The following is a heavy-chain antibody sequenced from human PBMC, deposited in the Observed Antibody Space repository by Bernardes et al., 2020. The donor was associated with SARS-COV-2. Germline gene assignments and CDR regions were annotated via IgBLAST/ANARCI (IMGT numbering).Heavy chain of an antibody. V-gene: IGHV3-21*01. CDR2: ISPTRYSV. CDR3: TRDHGLFRRDHDVFDF. J-gene: IGHJ3*01. D-gene: IGHD4-17*01. Sequence: GGSLRLSCAASGFTFRSYSMNWVRQAPGKGLEWVSSISPTRYSVYYADSVKGRFTVSRDNAENSLYLQMKSLRAEDTAVYYCTRDHGLFRRDHDVFDFWGQGTMVTVSS. CDR1: GFTFRSYS.